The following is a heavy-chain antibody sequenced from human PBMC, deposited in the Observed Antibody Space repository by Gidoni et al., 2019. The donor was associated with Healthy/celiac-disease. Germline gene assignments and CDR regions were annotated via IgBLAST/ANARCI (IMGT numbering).Heavy chain of an antibody. CDR3: TIEGDGFDP. V-gene: IGHV3-73*01. CDR1: GFTFSGSA. Sequence: EVQLVESGGGLVQPAGSLKLSCAASGFTFSGSAMHWVRQASGKGLEWVGRIRSKANSYATADAASVKGRFTISRDDSKNTAYLQMNSLKTEDTAVYYGTIEGDGFDPWGQGTLVTVSS. CDR2: IRSKANSYAT. D-gene: IGHD3-16*01. J-gene: IGHJ5*02.